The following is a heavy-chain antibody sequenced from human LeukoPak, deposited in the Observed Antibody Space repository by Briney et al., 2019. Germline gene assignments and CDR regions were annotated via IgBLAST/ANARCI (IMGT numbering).Heavy chain of an antibody. Sequence: GASLRLSCAASGFTFSSYAMSWVRQAPGKGLEWVSAISGSGGSTYYTDSVKGRFTISRDNSKNTLYLQMNSLRAEDTAVYYCAKDAYYYDSSGYSPYDAFDIWGQGTMVTVSS. CDR3: AKDAYYYDSSGYSPYDAFDI. CDR2: ISGSGGST. CDR1: GFTFSSYA. D-gene: IGHD3-22*01. V-gene: IGHV3-23*01. J-gene: IGHJ3*02.